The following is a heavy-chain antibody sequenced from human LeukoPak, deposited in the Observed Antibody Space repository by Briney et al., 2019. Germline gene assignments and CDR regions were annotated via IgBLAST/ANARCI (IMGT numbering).Heavy chain of an antibody. CDR1: GFTFSSYS. Sequence: GGSLRLSCAASGFTFSSYSMNWVRQAPGKGLEWVSSISSSSSYIYYADSVKGRFTISRDNAKNSLYLQMNSLRAEDTAVYYCAREEELAARRFIWFDPWGQGTLVTVSS. D-gene: IGHD6-6*01. J-gene: IGHJ5*02. CDR2: ISSSSSYI. V-gene: IGHV3-21*01. CDR3: AREEELAARRFIWFDP.